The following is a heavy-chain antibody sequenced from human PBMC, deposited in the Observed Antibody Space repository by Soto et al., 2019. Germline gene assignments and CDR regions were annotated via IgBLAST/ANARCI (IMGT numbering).Heavy chain of an antibody. CDR3: ARVPTYGYYGPCYYYRMDV. J-gene: IGHJ6*02. CDR1: GGSISSGGYY. Sequence: TLSLTCTVSGGSISSGGYYWSWIRQHPGKGLEWIGYIYYSGSTYYNPSLKSRVTISVDTSKNQFSLKLSSVTAADTAVYYCARVPTYGYYGPCYYYRMDVWGQGTTVTVSS. D-gene: IGHD4-17*01. V-gene: IGHV4-31*03. CDR2: IYYSGST.